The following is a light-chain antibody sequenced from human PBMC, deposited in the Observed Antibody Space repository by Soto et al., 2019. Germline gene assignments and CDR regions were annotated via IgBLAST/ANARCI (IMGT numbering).Light chain of an antibody. V-gene: IGKV1-39*01. CDR1: QSISSY. J-gene: IGKJ2*01. Sequence: DIQMTQSPSSLSAFVGDRVTITCRASQSISSYLNWYQQKPGKAPKLLIYAASSLQSGVPSRFSGSGSGTDFTLTISSLQPEDFATYYCQQSYSTVMYTFGQGTKLEIK. CDR2: AAS. CDR3: QQSYSTVMYT.